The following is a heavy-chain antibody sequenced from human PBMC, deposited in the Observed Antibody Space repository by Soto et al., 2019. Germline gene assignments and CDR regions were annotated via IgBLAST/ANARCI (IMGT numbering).Heavy chain of an antibody. V-gene: IGHV4-31*03. CDR1: GGSISSGGYY. Sequence: PSETLSLTCTVSGGSISSGGYYWSWIRQHPGKGLEWIGYIYYSGSTYYNPSLKSRVTISVDTSKNQFSLKLSSVTAADTALYYCARTYYGSGKGFEPWGQGTLVTVSS. CDR2: IYYSGST. J-gene: IGHJ5*02. D-gene: IGHD3-10*01. CDR3: ARTYYGSGKGFEP.